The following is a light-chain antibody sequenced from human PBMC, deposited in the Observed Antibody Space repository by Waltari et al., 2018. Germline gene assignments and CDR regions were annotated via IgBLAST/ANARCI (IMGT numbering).Light chain of an antibody. V-gene: IGLV1-40*01. Sequence: QSVLTQPPSVSGAPGQKVTISCTGSGSNIGAGHDVHWYQQLPRAAPKLLIDGTISRPLGVPDRFFGSTSGTSASLAITGVQAEDEADYYCQSYDTTLSVVFGGGTKLTVL. J-gene: IGLJ3*02. CDR3: QSYDTTLSVV. CDR1: GSNIGAGHD. CDR2: GTI.